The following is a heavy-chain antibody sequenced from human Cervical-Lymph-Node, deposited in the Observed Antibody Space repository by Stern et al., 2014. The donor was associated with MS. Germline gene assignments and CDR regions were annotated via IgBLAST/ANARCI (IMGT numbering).Heavy chain of an antibody. CDR1: GFTFSDYY. CDR3: ARDCKLRYFDWLSPYFDY. D-gene: IGHD3-9*01. J-gene: IGHJ4*02. Sequence: VQLVESGGGLVKPGGSLRLSCAASGFTFSDYYMSWIRQAPGKGLEWVSYISRSGSIIYYADSVKGRFTISRDNAKNSLYLQMNSLRAEDTAVYYCARDCKLRYFDWLSPYFDYWGQGTLVTVSS. V-gene: IGHV3-11*01. CDR2: ISRSGSII.